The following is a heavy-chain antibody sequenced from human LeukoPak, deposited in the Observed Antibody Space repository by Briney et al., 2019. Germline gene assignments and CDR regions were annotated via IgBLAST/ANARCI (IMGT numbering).Heavy chain of an antibody. J-gene: IGHJ4*02. CDR2: ISWDGGST. Sequence: AGGSLRLSCAASGFTFDDYAMHWVRQAPGKGLEWVSLISWDGGSTYYADSVKGRFTISRDNSKNSLYLQMNSLRAEDTALYYCAKDITIFGVVPCFDYWGWGTLVTVSS. D-gene: IGHD3-3*01. CDR1: GFTFDDYA. V-gene: IGHV3-43D*04. CDR3: AKDITIFGVVPCFDY.